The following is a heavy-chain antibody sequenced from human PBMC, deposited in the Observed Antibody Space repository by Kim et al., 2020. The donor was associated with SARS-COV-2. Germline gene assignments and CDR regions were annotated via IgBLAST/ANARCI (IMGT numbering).Heavy chain of an antibody. CDR3: ARSLGDSSGYYYFQH. CDR1: GYTFTGYY. V-gene: IGHV1-2*06. D-gene: IGHD3-22*01. CDR2: INPNSGGT. J-gene: IGHJ1*01. Sequence: ASVKVSCKASGYTFTGYYMHWVRQAPGQGLEWMGRINPNSGGTNYAQKFQGRVTMTRDTSISTAYMELSRLRSDDTAVYYCARSLGDSSGYYYFQHWGQGTLVTVSS.